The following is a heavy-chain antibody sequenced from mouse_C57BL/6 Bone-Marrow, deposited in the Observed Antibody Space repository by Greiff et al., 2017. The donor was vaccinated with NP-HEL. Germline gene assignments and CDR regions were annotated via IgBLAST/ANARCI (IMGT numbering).Heavy chain of an antibody. CDR1: GYTFTDYY. CDR3: ARHYDYDVDYAMDY. CDR2: IYPGSGNT. Sequence: QVQLQQSGAELVRPGASVKLSCKASGYTFTDYYINWVKQRPGQGLEWIARIYPGSGNTYYNEKFKGKATLTAEKSSSTAYMQLSSLTSEDSAVYFCARHYDYDVDYAMDYWGQGTSVTVSA. D-gene: IGHD2-4*01. J-gene: IGHJ4*01. V-gene: IGHV1-76*01.